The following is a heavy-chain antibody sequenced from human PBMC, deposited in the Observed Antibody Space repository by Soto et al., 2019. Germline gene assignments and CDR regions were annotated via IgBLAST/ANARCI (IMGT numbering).Heavy chain of an antibody. J-gene: IGHJ4*02. CDR3: ARGGGFCGGDCYKGGSDY. CDR2: ISYDGGDK. CDR1: GFPFSPYT. D-gene: IGHD2-21*02. V-gene: IGHV3-30-3*01. Sequence: QVQLVDSGGGVVQPGRSLRLSCAASGFPFSPYTMHWVRQAPGKGLEWVALISYDGGDKYYADSVKGRFTISRDNAKNTLYLQMHSLRPEDMAVYYCARGGGFCGGDCYKGGSDYWGQGTLVTVSS.